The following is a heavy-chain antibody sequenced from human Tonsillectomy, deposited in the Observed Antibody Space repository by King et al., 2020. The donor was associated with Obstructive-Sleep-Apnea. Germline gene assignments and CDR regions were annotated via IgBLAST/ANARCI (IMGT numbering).Heavy chain of an antibody. J-gene: IGHJ4*02. V-gene: IGHV3-21*01. CDR2: ITGTSSSI. Sequence: VQLVESGGGLVKPGGSLRLSCAASGFTFSSYSMNWIRQAPGKGLEWVSSITGTSSSIYYADSLKGRFTISRDNAKNTLFLQVNSLRAEDTAVYYCATYYDHWGQGTLVTVSS. CDR3: ATYYDH. CDR1: GFTFSSYS.